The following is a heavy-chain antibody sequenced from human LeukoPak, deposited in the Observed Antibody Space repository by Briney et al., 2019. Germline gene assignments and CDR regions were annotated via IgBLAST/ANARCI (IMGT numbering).Heavy chain of an antibody. Sequence: GGSLRLSCEASGFTFSDSYMSWLRQPPGKGLEWVSAISGSGGSTYYADSVKGRFTISRDNSKNTLYLQMNSLRAEDTAVYYCAKATTNYFDYWGQGTLVTVSS. J-gene: IGHJ4*02. CDR2: ISGSGGST. D-gene: IGHD4-17*01. CDR1: GFTFSDSY. CDR3: AKATTNYFDY. V-gene: IGHV3-23*01.